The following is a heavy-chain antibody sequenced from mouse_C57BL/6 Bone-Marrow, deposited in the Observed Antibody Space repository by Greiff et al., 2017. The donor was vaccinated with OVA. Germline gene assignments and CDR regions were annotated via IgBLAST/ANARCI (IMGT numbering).Heavy chain of an antibody. V-gene: IGHV5-17*01. CDR3: ARGGWLLWFAY. J-gene: IGHJ3*01. Sequence: EVKLMESGGGLVKPGGSLKLSCAASGFTFSDYGMHWVRQAPEKGLEWVAYISSGSSTIYYADTVKGRFTISRDNAKNTLFLQMTSLRSEDTAMYYCARGGWLLWFAYWGQGTLVTVSA. CDR2: ISSGSSTI. D-gene: IGHD2-3*01. CDR1: GFTFSDYG.